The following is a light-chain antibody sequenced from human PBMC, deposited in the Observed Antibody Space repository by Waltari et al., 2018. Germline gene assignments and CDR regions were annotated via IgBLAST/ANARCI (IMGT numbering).Light chain of an antibody. CDR3: QQSYSTPRT. J-gene: IGKJ2*01. CDR1: QSISSY. V-gene: IGKV1-39*01. CDR2: ATS. Sequence: DIQMTQSPSSLSASVGDRVTITCRASQSISSYLNWYQQKPGKATKLLIYATSSLQSGCPSRFSGSGSGTDFTLTISSLQPEDFATYYCQQSYSTPRTFGQGTKLEIK.